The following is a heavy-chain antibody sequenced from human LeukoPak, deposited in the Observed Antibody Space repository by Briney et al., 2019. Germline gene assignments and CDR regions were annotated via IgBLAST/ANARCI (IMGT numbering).Heavy chain of an antibody. V-gene: IGHV1-2*02. CDR3: ARAGLGSTSYYYYYYMDV. CDR1: GYTFTGYY. J-gene: IGHJ6*03. Sequence: ASVKVSCKASGYTFTGYYMHWVRQAPGQGLEWMGWINPNSGGTNYAQKFEGRVTMTRDTSISTAYMELSRLRSDDTAAYYCARAGLGSTSYYYYYYMDVWGKGTTVTVSS. D-gene: IGHD2-2*01. CDR2: INPNSGGT.